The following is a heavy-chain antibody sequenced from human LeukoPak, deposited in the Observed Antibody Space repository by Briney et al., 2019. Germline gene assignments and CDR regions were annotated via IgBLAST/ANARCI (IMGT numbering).Heavy chain of an antibody. Sequence: GASVKVSCKASGGTFSSYAISWVRQAPGQGLEWMGGIIPIFGIANYAQKFQGRVTITADKSTSTAYMELSSLRSEDTAVYYCASVSCSGGSCYLPDYWGQGTLVTVSS. J-gene: IGHJ4*02. CDR2: IIPIFGIA. CDR3: ASVSCSGGSCYLPDY. CDR1: GGTFSSYA. D-gene: IGHD2-15*01. V-gene: IGHV1-69*10.